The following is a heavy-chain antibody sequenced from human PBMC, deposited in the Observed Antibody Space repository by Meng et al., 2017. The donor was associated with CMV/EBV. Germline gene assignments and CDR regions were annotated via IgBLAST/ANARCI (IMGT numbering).Heavy chain of an antibody. CDR1: GASSTDYY. D-gene: IGHD4-17*01. Sequence: VRLVQPGADLGKPGSPVKVSGNASGASSTDYYMHLVRHAPGQLPEWMGCINPNSGHTNYAQKFQGMVTMTRDTSISTAYMELSRLRSDDTAVYYCTRDAHLTTVTPNWFDPWGQGTLVTVSS. J-gene: IGHJ5*02. CDR2: INPNSGHT. V-gene: IGHV1-2*02. CDR3: TRDAHLTTVTPNWFDP.